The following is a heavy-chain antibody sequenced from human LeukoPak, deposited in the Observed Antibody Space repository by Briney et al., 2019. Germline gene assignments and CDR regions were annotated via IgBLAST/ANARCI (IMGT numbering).Heavy chain of an antibody. Sequence: GGSLRLSCTASGLTFSYYWMHWVRQAPGKGLVWVSRISGDGSSTNYADSVKGRFTISRDNAKNTLYLQMNSLRAEDTAVYYCARTYLVGWYFDLWGRGALVTVSS. D-gene: IGHD3-16*01. CDR3: ARTYLVGWYFDL. CDR1: GLTFSYYW. J-gene: IGHJ2*01. CDR2: ISGDGSST. V-gene: IGHV3-74*01.